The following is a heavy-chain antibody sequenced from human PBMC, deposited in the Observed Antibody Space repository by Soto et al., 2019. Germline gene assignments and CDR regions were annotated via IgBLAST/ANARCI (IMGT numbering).Heavy chain of an antibody. J-gene: IGHJ5*01. CDR2: VSYYGSTT. CDR3: AKGMKRAAVHDS. D-gene: IGHD6-13*01. Sequence: QVQLVESGGGVVQPGRSRTLCCAASGFAFGRYGMHWVRPAPGKGLEWVAVVSYYGSTTYYADSVKGRFTISRENSKSALFLRMNSLRGDDTAVYYCAKGMKRAAVHDSWGQGILVIVSS. V-gene: IGHV3-30*18. CDR1: GFAFGRYG.